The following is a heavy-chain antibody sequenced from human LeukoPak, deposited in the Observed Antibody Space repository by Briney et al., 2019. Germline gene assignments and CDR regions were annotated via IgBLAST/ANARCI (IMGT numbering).Heavy chain of an antibody. V-gene: IGHV1-8*01. D-gene: IGHD3-9*01. CDR3: ARDREPHYHILTGYLPFGMDV. Sequence: ASVKVSCKASGYTFTSYDINWVRQATGQGLGWMGWVNPNSGNTGYAQKLQGRGTMNRNTAISTAYMELSSLRSEDTAVYYCARDREPHYHILTGYLPFGMDVWGQGTTVTVSS. J-gene: IGHJ6*02. CDR1: GYTFTSYD. CDR2: VNPNSGNT.